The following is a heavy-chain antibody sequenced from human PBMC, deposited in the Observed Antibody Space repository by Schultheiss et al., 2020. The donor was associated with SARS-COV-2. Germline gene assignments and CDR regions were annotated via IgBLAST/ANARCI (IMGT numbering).Heavy chain of an antibody. CDR1: GFTFSSYW. D-gene: IGHD6-19*01. V-gene: IGHV3-74*01. CDR3: ARDLNGEYSSGWTRQRYYYYYGMDV. J-gene: IGHJ6*02. CDR2: INNDGSSA. Sequence: GESLKISCAASGFTFSSYWMHWVRQAPGKGLVWVSRINNDGSSATYADSVRGRLTISRDNAKNTVYLQMSSLRAEDTAVYYCARDLNGEYSSGWTRQRYYYYYGMDVWGQGTTVTVSS.